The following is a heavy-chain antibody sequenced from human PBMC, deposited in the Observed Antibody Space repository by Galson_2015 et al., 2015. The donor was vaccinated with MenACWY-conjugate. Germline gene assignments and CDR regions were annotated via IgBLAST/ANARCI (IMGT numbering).Heavy chain of an antibody. CDR1: GFTLSTYA. Sequence: SLRLSCAASGFTLSTYAMTWVRQPSGKGLEWVSSITSSGDTIRYTDSVKGRFTVPRDNSKNTLFLQMNSLRVEDTAIYYCAKDPNGDYVGAFDSWGHGTVVTVSS. D-gene: IGHD4-17*01. CDR3: AKDPNGDYVGAFDS. CDR2: ITSSGDTI. V-gene: IGHV3-23*01. J-gene: IGHJ4*01.